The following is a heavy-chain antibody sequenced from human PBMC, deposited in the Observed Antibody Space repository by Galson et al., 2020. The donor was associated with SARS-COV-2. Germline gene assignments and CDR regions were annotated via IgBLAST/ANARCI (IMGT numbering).Heavy chain of an antibody. J-gene: IGHJ4*02. Sequence: GGSLRLSCAASGFTFSNFAMNWVRQATGKGLEWVAVISDDGTNTYYRDSVKGRFSISRDNSKNTLYLQMNSLRVEDTAVYHCAKSLWFGEILSPFDYWGQGAQATVSS. CDR2: ISDDGTNT. CDR1: GFTFSNFA. V-gene: IGHV3-30*18. D-gene: IGHD3-10*01. CDR3: AKSLWFGEILSPFDY.